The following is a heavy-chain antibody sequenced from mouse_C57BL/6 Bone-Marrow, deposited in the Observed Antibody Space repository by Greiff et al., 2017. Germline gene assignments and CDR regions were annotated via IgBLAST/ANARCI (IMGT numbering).Heavy chain of an antibody. J-gene: IGHJ2*01. CDR3: ARRGYYGSFYYFDY. V-gene: IGHV5-15*01. CDR1: GFTFSDYG. CDR2: ISNLAYSI. Sequence: EVHLVESGGGLVQPGGSLKLSCAASGFTFSDYGMAWVRQAPRKGPEWVAFISNLAYSIYYADTVTGRFTISRENAKNTLYLELSSLRSEDTAMYYCARRGYYGSFYYFDYWGQGTTLTVSS. D-gene: IGHD1-1*01.